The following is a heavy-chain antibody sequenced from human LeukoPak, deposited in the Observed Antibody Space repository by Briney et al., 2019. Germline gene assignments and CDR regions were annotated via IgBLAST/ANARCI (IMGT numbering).Heavy chain of an antibody. CDR3: ARDKGIVGAAAAFDI. V-gene: IGHV4-30-2*01. D-gene: IGHD1-26*01. J-gene: IGHJ3*02. Sequence: SETLSLTCTVSGGSISSGGYYWSWIRQPPGKGLEWIGYIYHSGSTYYNPSLKSRVTISVDTSKNQFSLKLSSETAADTAVYYCARDKGIVGAAAAFDIWGQGTMVTVSS. CDR1: GGSISSGGYY. CDR2: IYHSGST.